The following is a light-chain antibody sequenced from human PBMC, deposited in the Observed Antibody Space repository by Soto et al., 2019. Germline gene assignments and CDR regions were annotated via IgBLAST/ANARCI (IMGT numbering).Light chain of an antibody. CDR3: QQRDNWPLP. V-gene: IGKV3-11*01. CDR1: QNINRY. Sequence: EILFTQANGTLSLSPGEGATLSCRASQNINRYLAWYQQKPGQSPRLLIYDASNRATGTPARFSGSGSGTDFTLAISSLEPEDFAVYYCQQRDNWPLPFGQGTRLEIK. J-gene: IGKJ5*01. CDR2: DAS.